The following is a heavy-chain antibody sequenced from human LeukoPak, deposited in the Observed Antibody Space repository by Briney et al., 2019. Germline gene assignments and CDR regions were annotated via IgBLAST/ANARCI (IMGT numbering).Heavy chain of an antibody. D-gene: IGHD3-10*01. V-gene: IGHV4-30-2*01. Sequence: SQNLSLTCAVSGDSISSGDYSWRWIRQPSGKGLEWIGYIFHSGSSYYNPSLKSRVTVSVDKSKNQFSLRLTSVTAADTAVYYCARELWFVNAPGSWFDPWGQGTLVTVSS. CDR1: GDSISSGDYS. CDR2: IFHSGSS. J-gene: IGHJ5*02. CDR3: ARELWFVNAPGSWFDP.